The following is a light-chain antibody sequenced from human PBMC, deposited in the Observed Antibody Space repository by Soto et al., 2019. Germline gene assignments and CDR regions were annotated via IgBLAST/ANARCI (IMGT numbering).Light chain of an antibody. J-gene: IGKJ4*01. CDR3: QQYGMPPSVT. V-gene: IGKV3-20*01. CDR1: QSIGGTY. CDR2: GAS. Sequence: IALTQSPATLSLSPGERATLSCRASQSIGGTYLAWYQQKPGQAPRLLIYGASSRATGIPDRFSGSGSGTDFTLSISRLEPEDFAMYYFQQYGMPPSVTFGGGSKLEIK.